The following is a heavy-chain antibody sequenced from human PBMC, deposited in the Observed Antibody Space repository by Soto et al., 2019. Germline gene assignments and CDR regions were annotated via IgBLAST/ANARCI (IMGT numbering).Heavy chain of an antibody. D-gene: IGHD5-18*01. CDR2: ISASGGNT. CDR1: GFTFTSYA. V-gene: IGHV3-23*01. J-gene: IGHJ4*02. CDR3: AKALSGYRYPQFDY. Sequence: LRLSCAASGFTFTSYALSWVRQPPGKGLQWLSSISASGGNTYYADSVKGRFTISRDNPKNTLYLQINSLRADDTAVYYCAKALSGYRYPQFDYWGQGTLVTVYS.